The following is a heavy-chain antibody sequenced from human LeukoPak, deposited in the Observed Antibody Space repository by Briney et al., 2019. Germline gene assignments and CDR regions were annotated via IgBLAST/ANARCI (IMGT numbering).Heavy chain of an antibody. CDR1: GYTFTSYG. CDR3: ARSGWFGELLLYYFDY. CDR2: ISAYNGNT. D-gene: IGHD3-10*01. J-gene: IGHJ4*02. Sequence: ASVKVSCKASGYTFTSYGISWVRQAPGQGLEWMGWISAYNGNTNYAQKLQGRVTMTTDTSTSTAYMELRSLRSDDTAVYYCARSGWFGELLLYYFDYWGQGTLVTVSS. V-gene: IGHV1-18*01.